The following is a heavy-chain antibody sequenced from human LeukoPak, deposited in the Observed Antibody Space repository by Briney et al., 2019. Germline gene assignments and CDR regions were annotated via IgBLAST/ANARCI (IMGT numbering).Heavy chain of an antibody. CDR2: IHDSGST. CDR1: GASVSSGSYY. J-gene: IGHJ4*02. D-gene: IGHD5-18*01. Sequence: PSETLSLTCTVSGASVSSGSYYWSWIRQPPGKGLEWIGYIHDSGSTKYNPSLKSRVSFSVDTSNNQFSLKLSPVTAADTAVYYCARVYGYSYKFDYWGQGTLVTVSS. CDR3: ARVYGYSYKFDY. V-gene: IGHV4-61*01.